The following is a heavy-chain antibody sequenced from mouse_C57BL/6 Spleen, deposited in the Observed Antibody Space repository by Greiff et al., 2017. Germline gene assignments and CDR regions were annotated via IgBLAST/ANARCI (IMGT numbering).Heavy chain of an antibody. V-gene: IGHV1-80*01. CDR1: GYAFSSYW. D-gene: IGHD1-1*01. CDR3: ARRSLNYYGSSSWYFDV. J-gene: IGHJ1*03. CDR2: IYPGDGDT. Sequence: VQLQQSGAELVKPGASVKISCKASGYAFSSYWMNWVKQRPGKGLEWIGQIYPGDGDTNYNGKFKGKATLTADKSSSTAYMQLSSLTSEDSAVXFCARRSLNYYGSSSWYFDVWGTGTTVTVSS.